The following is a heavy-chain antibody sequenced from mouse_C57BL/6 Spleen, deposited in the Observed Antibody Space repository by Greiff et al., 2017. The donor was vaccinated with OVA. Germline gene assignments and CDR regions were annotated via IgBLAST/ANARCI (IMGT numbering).Heavy chain of an antibody. D-gene: IGHD2-5*01. Sequence: QVQLQQSGAELVRPGTSVKVSCKASGYAFTNYLIEWVKQGPGQGLEWIGVINPGSGGTNYNEKFKGKATLTADKSSSTAYMQLSSLTSEDSAVYFCARRGDYSNYLYFDYWGQGTTLTVSS. CDR1: GYAFTNYL. J-gene: IGHJ2*01. CDR2: INPGSGGT. CDR3: ARRGDYSNYLYFDY. V-gene: IGHV1-54*01.